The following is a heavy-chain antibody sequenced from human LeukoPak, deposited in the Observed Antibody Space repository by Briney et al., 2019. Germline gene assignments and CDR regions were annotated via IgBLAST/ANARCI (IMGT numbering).Heavy chain of an antibody. Sequence: GGSLRLSCAASGFTFSSYWMSWVRQAPGKGLEWVANIKQDGSEKYYVDSVKGRFTISRDNARNSLYLQMNSLRAEDTAVYYCTGVTAYYFAYWGQGTLVTVSS. V-gene: IGHV3-7*01. CDR3: TGVTAYYFAY. D-gene: IGHD1-14*01. CDR2: IKQDGSEK. CDR1: GFTFSSYW. J-gene: IGHJ4*02.